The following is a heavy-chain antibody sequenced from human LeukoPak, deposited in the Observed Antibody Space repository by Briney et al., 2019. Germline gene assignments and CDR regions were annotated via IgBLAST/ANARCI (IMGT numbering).Heavy chain of an antibody. CDR1: GFIVSSNY. V-gene: IGHV3-53*01. CDR3: ARGWTSGDYFDY. CDR2: IYSGGST. Sequence: PGGSLRLSCAASGFIVSSNYMNWVRQAPGKGLEWVSVIYSGGSTFYSDSVKGRFTISRDSSKNTLYLHMNSLRAEDTAVYYCARGWTSGDYFDYWGQGTLVTVSS. D-gene: IGHD3/OR15-3a*01. J-gene: IGHJ4*02.